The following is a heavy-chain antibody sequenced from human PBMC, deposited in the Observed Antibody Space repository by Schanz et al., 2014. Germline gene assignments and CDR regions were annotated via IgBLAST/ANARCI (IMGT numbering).Heavy chain of an antibody. V-gene: IGHV3-74*02. J-gene: IGHJ6*02. CDR2: INSDGSTT. Sequence: VQLVESGGGVVQPGRSLRLSCAASGFTFSSYWMHWVRQAPGKGLVWVSRINSDGSTTIYADSVKGRFTISRDNAKNTLYLQMNSLRAEDTAVYYCVKDLQRELLRDDHYYGMDVWGQGTTVTVSS. CDR1: GFTFSSYW. D-gene: IGHD1-26*01. CDR3: VKDLQRELLRDDHYYGMDV.